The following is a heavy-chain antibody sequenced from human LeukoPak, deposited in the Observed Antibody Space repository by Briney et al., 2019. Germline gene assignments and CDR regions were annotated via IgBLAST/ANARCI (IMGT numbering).Heavy chain of an antibody. CDR1: GFTFSNYS. Sequence: GGSLRPSCAASGFTFSNYSMNWVRQAPGKGLEWVSSISTSSSYIYYADSVKGRFTVSRDNAKNSLYLQMNSLRAEDTAVYYCARGEWSSSPFDYWGQGTLVAVSS. CDR2: ISTSSSYI. V-gene: IGHV3-21*01. CDR3: ARGEWSSSPFDY. D-gene: IGHD6-6*01. J-gene: IGHJ4*02.